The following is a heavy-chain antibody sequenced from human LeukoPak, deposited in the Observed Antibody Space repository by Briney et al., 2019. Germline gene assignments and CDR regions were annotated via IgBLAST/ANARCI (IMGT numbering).Heavy chain of an antibody. CDR1: GGSISSYY. CDR3: ARWGIAAAGPSFDY. CDR2: TYYSGST. V-gene: IGHV4-59*08. D-gene: IGHD6-13*01. Sequence: SETLSLTCTVSGGSISSYYWSWIRQPPGKGLEWIGYTYYSGSTNYNPSLKSRVTISVDTSKNQFSLKLSSVTAADTAVYYCARWGIAAAGPSFDYWGQGTLVTVSS. J-gene: IGHJ4*02.